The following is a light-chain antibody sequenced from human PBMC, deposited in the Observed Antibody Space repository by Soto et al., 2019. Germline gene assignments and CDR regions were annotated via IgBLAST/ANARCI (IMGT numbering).Light chain of an antibody. Sequence: QSALTQPASVSGSPGQSITISCTGTSSDIGGHNDVSWYQQHPGKAPKLLIYGVSNRPAGGSNRFSASRSGNTAALTISGVEVEDETDYYCCSYTCNIPPYVFGTGTKLTVL. V-gene: IGLV2-14*01. CDR1: SSDIGGHND. CDR2: GVS. CDR3: CSYTCNIPPYV. J-gene: IGLJ1*01.